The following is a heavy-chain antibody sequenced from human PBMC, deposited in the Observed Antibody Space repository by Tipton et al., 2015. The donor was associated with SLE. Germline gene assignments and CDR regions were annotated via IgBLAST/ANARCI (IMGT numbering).Heavy chain of an antibody. Sequence: QLVQSGGGVVQPGRSLRLSCAASGFTFSSYGMHWVRQAPGKGLEWVAFMSNDGSNQYYADSVKGRFTISRDNSKNTLSLQMNSLKTEDTAVYFCARRAATYFDSSGYYLWNFYSCGLDVWGQGTTVTVSS. D-gene: IGHD3-22*01. CDR1: GFTFSSYG. V-gene: IGHV3-30*19. CDR2: MSNDGSNQ. J-gene: IGHJ6*02. CDR3: ARRAATYFDSSGYYLWNFYSCGLDV.